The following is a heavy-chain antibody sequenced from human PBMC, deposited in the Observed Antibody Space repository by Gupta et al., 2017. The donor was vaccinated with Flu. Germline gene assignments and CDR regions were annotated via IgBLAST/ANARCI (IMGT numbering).Heavy chain of an antibody. J-gene: IGHJ3*01. CDR2: LSWNSGTI. V-gene: IGHV3-9*01. Sequence: EMQLVESGGDLVQPGRSLRLSCVASAFTFDDYAMHWVRQLPGKGLEWVSGLSWNSGTIDYGDSVKGRFTISRDNAKNSLYLQMNSLRADDTALYYCAKDRGLSIAARPENACDLWGQGTMVTVSS. D-gene: IGHD6-6*01. CDR3: AKDRGLSIAARPENACDL. CDR1: AFTFDDYA.